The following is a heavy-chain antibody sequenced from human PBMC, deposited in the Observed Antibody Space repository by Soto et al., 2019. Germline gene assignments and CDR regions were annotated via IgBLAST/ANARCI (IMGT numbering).Heavy chain of an antibody. Sequence: GGSLRLSCAASGFTFSNYDMHWVRQVTGKGLEWVSTIGTAGDTYYPGSVKGRFTISREDAKNSLYLQMNSLRAEDTAVYYCARDHEGYYFDYWGQGTLVTVSS. CDR2: IGTAGDT. J-gene: IGHJ4*02. V-gene: IGHV3-13*01. CDR1: GFTFSNYD. CDR3: ARDHEGYYFDY.